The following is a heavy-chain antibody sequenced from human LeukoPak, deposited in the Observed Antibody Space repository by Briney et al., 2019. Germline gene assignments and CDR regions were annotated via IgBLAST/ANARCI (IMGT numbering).Heavy chain of an antibody. CDR2: IYTSGST. J-gene: IGHJ5*02. D-gene: IGHD6-19*01. V-gene: IGHV4-4*07. CDR1: DGSINNYY. Sequence: SETLSLTCTVSDGSINNYYWSWIRQPAGKGLEWIGHIYTSGSTNYNPSLKSRVTISVDTSKNQFSLKLSSVTAADTAVYYCARDRGSGWYWFDPWGQGTLVTVSS. CDR3: ARDRGSGWYWFDP.